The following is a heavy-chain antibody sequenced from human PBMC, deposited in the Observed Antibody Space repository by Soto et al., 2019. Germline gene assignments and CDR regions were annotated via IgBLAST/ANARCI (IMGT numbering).Heavy chain of an antibody. Sequence: VGSLRLSCAASGFTFSSYAMHWVRQAPGKGLEWVAVISYDGSNKYYADSVKGRFTISRDNSKNTLYLQMNSLRAEDTAVYYCARDYYRFNSGYGFSMDVWGKGT. J-gene: IGHJ6*04. V-gene: IGHV3-30-3*01. CDR2: ISYDGSNK. CDR1: GFTFSSYA. D-gene: IGHD5-12*01. CDR3: ARDYYRFNSGYGFSMDV.